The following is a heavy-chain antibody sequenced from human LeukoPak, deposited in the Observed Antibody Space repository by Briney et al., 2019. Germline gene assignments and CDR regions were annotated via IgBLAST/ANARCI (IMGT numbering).Heavy chain of an antibody. CDR2: IYYSGST. CDR1: GGSISPYY. V-gene: IGHV4-59*08. D-gene: IGHD1-26*01. J-gene: IGHJ4*02. Sequence: SETLSHTCTVSGGSISPYYWSWIRQPPGKGLEWIGYIYYSGSTNYNPSLKSRVTISVDTSKNQFSLKLSSVTAADTAVYYCARHGGGGESYPRVFDYWGRGTLVTVSS. CDR3: ARHGGGGESYPRVFDY.